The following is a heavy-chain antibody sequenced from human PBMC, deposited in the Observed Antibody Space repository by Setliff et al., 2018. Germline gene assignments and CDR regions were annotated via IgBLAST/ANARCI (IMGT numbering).Heavy chain of an antibody. V-gene: IGHV4-39*07. Sequence: SETLSLTCIVSSGSITSSSNYYGGWIRQPPGKGLEWIGSIYHSGSNNYNPSLKSRVTISVDTSKNQFSLKLSSVTAADTAVYYCASIALTEPSYYDYVWGSYRFFHYFDYWGQGTLVTVSS. D-gene: IGHD3-16*02. CDR1: SGSITSSSNY. CDR3: ASIALTEPSYYDYVWGSYRFFHYFDY. CDR2: IYHSGSN. J-gene: IGHJ4*02.